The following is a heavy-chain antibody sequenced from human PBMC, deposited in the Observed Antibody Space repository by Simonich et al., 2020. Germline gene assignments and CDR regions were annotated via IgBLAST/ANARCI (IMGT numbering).Heavy chain of an antibody. V-gene: IGHV4-59*08. CDR3: ARHDRWLQFYFDY. Sequence: QVQLQESGPGLVKPSETLSLTCTVSGASISSYYWSWIRQPPGKGLEWIGYIYYSGSTNYNPSLKIRVTISVDTSKNQFSLKLSSVTAADTAVYYCARHDRWLQFYFDYWGQGTLVTVSS. D-gene: IGHD5-12*01. CDR1: GASISSYY. J-gene: IGHJ4*02. CDR2: IYYSGST.